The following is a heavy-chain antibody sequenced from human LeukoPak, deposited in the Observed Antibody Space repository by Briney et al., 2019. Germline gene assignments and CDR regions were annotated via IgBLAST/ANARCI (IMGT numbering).Heavy chain of an antibody. CDR2: IYSDGST. CDR1: GLTVRNNH. V-gene: IGHV3-53*01. CDR3: ARDFYDSSGYYYLGAFDI. D-gene: IGHD3-22*01. Sequence: GGSLRLSCAASGLTVRNNHMSWVRQSPGKGLEWVSVIYSDGSTYYEDSVKGRFTISRDTSKNTLSLQMSSLRVEDTAVYYCARDFYDSSGYYYLGAFDIWGQGTMVTVSS. J-gene: IGHJ3*02.